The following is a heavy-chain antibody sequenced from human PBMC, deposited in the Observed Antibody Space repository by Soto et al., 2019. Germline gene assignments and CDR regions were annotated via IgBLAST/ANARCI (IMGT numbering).Heavy chain of an antibody. D-gene: IGHD4-4*01. CDR2: INYYGSEK. CDR3: ASSEVTQGWDH. Sequence: EVQLVESGGRLVQPGGYLRLSCAASGFIFSSYWMSWVRQAPGKGLEWVANINYYGSEKYYVDSVEGRFTISRDNARNSLYLQMNSLRGEDTAVYYCASSEVTQGWDHWGQGALVTVSS. J-gene: IGHJ4*02. V-gene: IGHV3-7*01. CDR1: GFIFSSYW.